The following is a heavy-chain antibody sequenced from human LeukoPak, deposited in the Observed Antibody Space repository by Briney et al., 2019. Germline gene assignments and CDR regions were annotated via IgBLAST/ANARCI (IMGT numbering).Heavy chain of an antibody. V-gene: IGHV3-7*01. D-gene: IGHD4-17*01. CDR3: ARAEVTISTNY. CDR2: INHGGSEK. Sequence: GGSLRLSCAASGFTFKSYWMSWVRQAPGKGLEWVANINHGGSEKYYVDSVKGRFSISRDNAKNSLHLQMNALRVEDTAVYYCARAEVTISTNYWGQGTLVTVSS. CDR1: GFTFKSYW. J-gene: IGHJ4*02.